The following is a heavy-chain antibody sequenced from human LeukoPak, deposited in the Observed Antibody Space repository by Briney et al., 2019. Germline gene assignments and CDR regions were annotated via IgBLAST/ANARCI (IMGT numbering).Heavy chain of an antibody. CDR2: IYYSGST. D-gene: IGHD3-10*01. Sequence: SETLSLTCTVSGGSISSYYWSWLRQPPGKGLEWLGYIYYSGSTNYNPSLKGRVTISVDTSKNQFSLKLSSVTAADTAVYYCARTMYYYGSGDSDYWGQGTLVSVSS. V-gene: IGHV4-59*13. CDR1: GGSISSYY. J-gene: IGHJ4*02. CDR3: ARTMYYYGSGDSDY.